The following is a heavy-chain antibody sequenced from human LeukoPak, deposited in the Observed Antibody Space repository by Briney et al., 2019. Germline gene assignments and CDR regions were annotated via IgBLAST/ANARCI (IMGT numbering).Heavy chain of an antibody. J-gene: IGHJ4*02. Sequence: GGSLRLSCAASGFTFSSYSMNWVRQAPGKGLEWVSYISSSSSTIYYADSVKGRFTISRDNAKNSLYLQMNSLRAEDTAVYYCARVGDSGELRFDYWGQGTLVTVSS. V-gene: IGHV3-48*04. CDR1: GFTFSSYS. CDR2: ISSSSSTI. CDR3: ARVGDSGELRFDY. D-gene: IGHD1-26*01.